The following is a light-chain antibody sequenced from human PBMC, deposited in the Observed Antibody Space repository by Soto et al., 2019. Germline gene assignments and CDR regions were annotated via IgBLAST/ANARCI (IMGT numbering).Light chain of an antibody. J-gene: IGKJ4*01. CDR3: QYYGNAQGLT. V-gene: IGKV3-20*01. CDR2: AAS. Sequence: IVLTQSPGTLSVSPWERATLSCSASQSVSSSYFAGYPQKPGQAPRLLIYAASSRASVFPDRFSGSGSGTDFTLTISRLEPVDFAVDYCQYYGNAQGLTFGGGTKVEIK. CDR1: QSVSSSY.